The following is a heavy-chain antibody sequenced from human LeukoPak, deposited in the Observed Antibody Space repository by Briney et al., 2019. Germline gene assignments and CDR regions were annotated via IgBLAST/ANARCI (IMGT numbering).Heavy chain of an antibody. D-gene: IGHD1-1*01. Sequence: SETLSLTCAVYGGSFSGYYWSWIRQPPGKGLEWIGEINHSGSTNYNPSLKSRVTISVDTSKNQLSLKLSSVTAADTAVYYCARPFHNLDYWGQGTLVTVSS. CDR1: GGSFSGYY. J-gene: IGHJ4*02. CDR3: ARPFHNLDY. CDR2: INHSGST. V-gene: IGHV4-34*01.